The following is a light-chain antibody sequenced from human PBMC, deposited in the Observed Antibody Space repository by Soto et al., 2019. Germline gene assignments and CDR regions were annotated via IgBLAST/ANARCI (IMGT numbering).Light chain of an antibody. Sequence: EIVMTQSPATLSVSPGERATLSCRASQSVYSDLAWYQQKPGQAPGLLIYGAFTRATGISARFSGSGSGTEFTLTISRLQSEDFAVYYCQQYHNWPLTFGQGTKVEI. CDR3: QQYHNWPLT. CDR2: GAF. J-gene: IGKJ1*01. CDR1: QSVYSD. V-gene: IGKV3-15*01.